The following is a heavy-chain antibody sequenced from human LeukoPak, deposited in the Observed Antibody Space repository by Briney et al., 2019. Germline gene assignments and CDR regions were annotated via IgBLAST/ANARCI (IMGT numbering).Heavy chain of an antibody. J-gene: IGHJ4*02. Sequence: GGSLRLSCAASGFTLSTYGMHWVRQAPGKGLEWVAFIRYDGSNKYYADSVKGRFTISRDNSKNTLYLQMNSLRAEDTAVYYCAKIAAANCGGDCYYGAYYFDYWGQGTLVTVSS. CDR2: IRYDGSNK. CDR1: GFTLSTYG. V-gene: IGHV3-30*02. D-gene: IGHD2-21*02. CDR3: AKIAAANCGGDCYYGAYYFDY.